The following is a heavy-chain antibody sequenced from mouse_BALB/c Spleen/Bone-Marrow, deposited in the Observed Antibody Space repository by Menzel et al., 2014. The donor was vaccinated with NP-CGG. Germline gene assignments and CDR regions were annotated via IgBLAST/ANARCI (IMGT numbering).Heavy chain of an antibody. Sequence: LVKTGASVKIPCKASGYSFTGYYMHWVKRSHGKSLEWIGYISCYNGATRYNQKFKGKATFTVDTSSSTAHMQFNSLTSEDSAVYFRARGGTMISTDAMDYWGQGTSVTVSS. CDR3: ARGGTMISTDAMDY. D-gene: IGHD2-4*01. CDR2: ISCYNGAT. V-gene: IGHV1S34*01. CDR1: GYSFTGYY. J-gene: IGHJ4*01.